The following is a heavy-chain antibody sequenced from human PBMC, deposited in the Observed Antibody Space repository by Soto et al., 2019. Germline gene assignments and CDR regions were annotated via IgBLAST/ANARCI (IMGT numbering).Heavy chain of an antibody. CDR1: GGSISSSSYY. V-gene: IGHV4-39*01. D-gene: IGHD3-10*01. J-gene: IGHJ3*02. CDR2: IYYSGST. CDR3: ARWGSGTQPSHAFDI. Sequence: SETLSLTCTVSGGSISSSSYYWGWIRQPPGKGLEWIGSIYYSGSTYYNPSLKSRVTISVDTSKNQFSLKLSSVTAADTAVYYCARWGSGTQPSHAFDIWGQGTMVTVSS.